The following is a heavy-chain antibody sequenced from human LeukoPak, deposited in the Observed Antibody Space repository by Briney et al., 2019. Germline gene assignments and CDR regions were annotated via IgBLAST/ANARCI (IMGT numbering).Heavy chain of an antibody. CDR2: ISGSGGTT. Sequence: GGSLRLSCAASGFTFSDYYMSWIRQAPGKGLEWVSYISGSGGTTYYADSVKGRLTISRDDSKNTLSLQMNSLRAEDTAVYYCAKHKIYGSGSSLDYWGQGTLVTVSS. J-gene: IGHJ4*02. D-gene: IGHD3-10*01. CDR3: AKHKIYGSGSSLDY. V-gene: IGHV3-23*01. CDR1: GFTFSDYY.